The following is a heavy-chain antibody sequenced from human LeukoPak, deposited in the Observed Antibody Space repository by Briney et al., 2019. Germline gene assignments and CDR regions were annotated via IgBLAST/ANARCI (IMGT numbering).Heavy chain of an antibody. D-gene: IGHD7-27*01. CDR2: ISWNSGSI. J-gene: IGHJ4*02. Sequence: GRSLRLSCAASGFTFNDYAMHWVRQAPGKGLEWVSGISWNSGSIGSADSVRGRFPISRDNAKNSLDLQMNSLTAEDTAVYYCVRESFSRGDFNWGQGTLVSVSS. CDR3: VRESFSRGDFN. CDR1: GFTFNDYA. V-gene: IGHV3-9*01.